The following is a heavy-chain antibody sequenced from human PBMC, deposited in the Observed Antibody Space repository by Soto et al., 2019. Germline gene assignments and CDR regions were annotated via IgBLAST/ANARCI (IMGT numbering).Heavy chain of an antibody. Sequence: EVQLLESGGGLVQPGGSLRLSCTASGFTFVTYEMTWVRQAPGKGLDWVSTIRGGGDDTTYYADSVRGRFTISRDNSKSTLYLQMSRLGPEDTAVDYCGKGSLLDDFGGQGTLVTVSS. D-gene: IGHD3-3*01. CDR1: GFTFVTYE. J-gene: IGHJ4*02. CDR2: IRGGGDDTT. CDR3: GKGSLLDDF. V-gene: IGHV3-23*01.